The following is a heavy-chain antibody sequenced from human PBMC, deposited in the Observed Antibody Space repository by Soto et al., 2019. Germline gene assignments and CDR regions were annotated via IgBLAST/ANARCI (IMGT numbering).Heavy chain of an antibody. V-gene: IGHV3-7*01. CDR1: GFTFSSYW. D-gene: IGHD3-22*01. J-gene: IGHJ4*02. CDR2: IKQDGSEK. Sequence: EVQLVESGGGLVQPGGSLRLSCAASGFTFSSYWMSWVRQAPGKGLEWVANIKQDGSEKYYVDSVKGRFTISRDNAKNSLYLQMNSLRAEDTAVYYCARRGGTYYYDSSGYHPFDYWGQGTLVTVSS. CDR3: ARRGGTYYYDSSGYHPFDY.